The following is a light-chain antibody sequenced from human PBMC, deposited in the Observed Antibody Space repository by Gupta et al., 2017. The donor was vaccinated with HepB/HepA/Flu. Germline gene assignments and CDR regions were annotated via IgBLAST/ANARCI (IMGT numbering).Light chain of an antibody. CDR1: GSNIGTNY. CDR3: AAWDDSLSGFVV. J-gene: IGLJ2*01. Sequence: QSVLTQPPSASGAPGQRVTISCSGSGSNIGTNYVYWYQHLPGTAPKLLIYKNNQRPSGVPDRFSGSKSGTSASLAISGLRSEDEADYYCAAWDDSLSGFVVFGGGTKLTVL. V-gene: IGLV1-47*01. CDR2: KNN.